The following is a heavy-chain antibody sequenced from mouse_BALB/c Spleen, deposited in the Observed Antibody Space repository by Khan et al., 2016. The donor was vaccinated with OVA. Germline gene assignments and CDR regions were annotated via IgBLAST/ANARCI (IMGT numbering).Heavy chain of an antibody. Sequence: DLVKPGASVKLSCKASGYTFTSYWINWINQRPGQGLEWIGRIGPGSSNAYYNDMFKGKATLTVDTSSNTAYIQLSSLSSEDSAVYFCARENYYGRGCYAMDYWGQGVSVTVSA. V-gene: IGHV1S41*01. J-gene: IGHJ4*01. CDR3: ARENYYGRGCYAMDY. D-gene: IGHD1-1*01. CDR1: GYTFTSYW. CDR2: IGPGSSNA.